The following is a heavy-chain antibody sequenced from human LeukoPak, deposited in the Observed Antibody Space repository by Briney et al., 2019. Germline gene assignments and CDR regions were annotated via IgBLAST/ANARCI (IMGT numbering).Heavy chain of an antibody. Sequence: PGRSLRLSCAASGFTFSSYAMHWVRQAPGKGLEWVSLISWDGGSTYYADSVKGRFTISRDNSKNSLYLQMNSLRAEDTALYYCAKDKRVMGSGSYYKENYMDVWGKGTTVTVSS. CDR2: ISWDGGST. V-gene: IGHV3-43D*03. CDR3: AKDKRVMGSGSYYKENYMDV. J-gene: IGHJ6*03. CDR1: GFTFSSYA. D-gene: IGHD3-10*01.